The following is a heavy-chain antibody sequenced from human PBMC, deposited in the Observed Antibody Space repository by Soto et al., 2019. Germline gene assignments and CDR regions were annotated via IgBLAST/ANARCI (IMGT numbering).Heavy chain of an antibody. D-gene: IGHD6-13*01. CDR1: GFTFSSYW. CDR2: IKQDGSEK. CDR3: ARDGQLVINYFDY. Sequence: GGSLRLSCAASGFTFSSYWMSWVRQAPGKGLEWVANIKQDGSEKYNVDSVKGRFTISRDNAKNSLYLQMNSLRAEDTAVYYCARDGQLVINYFDYWGQGTLVTVSS. J-gene: IGHJ4*02. V-gene: IGHV3-7*01.